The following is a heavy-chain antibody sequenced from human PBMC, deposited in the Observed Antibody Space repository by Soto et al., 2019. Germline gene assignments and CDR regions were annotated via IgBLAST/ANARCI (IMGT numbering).Heavy chain of an antibody. CDR1: GFTFSDSW. CDR3: VRGGSNYDS. V-gene: IGHV3-7*01. D-gene: IGHD4-4*01. Sequence: GGSLRLSCTASGFTFSDSWMTWARQAPGKGLEWVARIKPDESEKKYADSVKGRFSISRDNAKNSMYLQMDSLRGEDTAVYYCVRGGSNYDSWGQGTLVTVSS. J-gene: IGHJ5*02. CDR2: IKPDESEK.